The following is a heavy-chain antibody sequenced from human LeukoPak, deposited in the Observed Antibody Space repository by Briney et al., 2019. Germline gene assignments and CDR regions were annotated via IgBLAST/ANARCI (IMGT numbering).Heavy chain of an antibody. J-gene: IGHJ4*02. CDR3: ARDQAGRHSDY. Sequence: GGSLRLSCAASGFTFSSYEMNWFRQAPGKGLEWVSYISSSGSTMYYADSVKGRFTISRDNAKNSLYLQMNSLRAEDSAVYYCARDQAGRHSDYWGQGTLVTVSS. D-gene: IGHD6-13*01. CDR2: ISSSGSTM. CDR1: GFTFSSYE. V-gene: IGHV3-48*03.